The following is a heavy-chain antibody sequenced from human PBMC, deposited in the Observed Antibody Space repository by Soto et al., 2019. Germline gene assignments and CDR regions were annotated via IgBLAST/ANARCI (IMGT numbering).Heavy chain of an antibody. J-gene: IGHJ4*02. D-gene: IGHD3-10*01. CDR2: ISAYNGNT. V-gene: IGHV1-18*01. CDR1: GYTFTSYG. CDR3: ARDITMVRGVIMGY. Sequence: ASVKVSCKASGYTFTSYGISWVRQAPGQGLEWMGWISAYNGNTNYAQELQGRVTMTTDTSTSTAYMELRSLRSDDTAVYYCARDITMVRGVIMGYWGQGTLVTVSS.